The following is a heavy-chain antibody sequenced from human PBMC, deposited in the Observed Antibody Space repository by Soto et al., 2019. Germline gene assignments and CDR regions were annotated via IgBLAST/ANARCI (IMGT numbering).Heavy chain of an antibody. V-gene: IGHV3-48*02. CDR1: GFTFSSYS. CDR3: ARLYTSGWYFDH. Sequence: GGSLRLSCAASGFTFSSYSMNWVRQAPGKGLEWVSYITRSSSPIYYADSVKGRFTISRDNGKNSLYLQMNSLRDEDTAVYYCARLYTSGWYFDHWGQGTLVTVSS. CDR2: ITRSSSPI. D-gene: IGHD6-19*01. J-gene: IGHJ4*02.